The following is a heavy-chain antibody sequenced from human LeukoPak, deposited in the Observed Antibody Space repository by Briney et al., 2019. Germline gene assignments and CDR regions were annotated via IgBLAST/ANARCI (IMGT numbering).Heavy chain of an antibody. D-gene: IGHD6-6*01. CDR1: GGSISRSDYY. CDR3: ARGIRRIAARPNFFDYYMDV. Sequence: SETLSLTCTVSGGSISRSDYYWAWIRQPPGKGLEWIGSLYDSGTIYYNPSLQSRVTISVDTSKNQFFLKLSSVTAADTAVYYCARGIRRIAARPNFFDYYMDVWGKGTTVTVSS. V-gene: IGHV4-39*07. J-gene: IGHJ6*03. CDR2: LYDSGTI.